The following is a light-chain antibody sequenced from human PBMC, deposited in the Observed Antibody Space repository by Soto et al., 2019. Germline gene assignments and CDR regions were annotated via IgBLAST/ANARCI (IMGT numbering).Light chain of an antibody. J-gene: IGKJ1*01. Sequence: EIVLTQSPGTLSLSQGEGATLSCRASQSVSSRFFAWYQQKPGQAPRLLIYGASSRATGIPDRFSGSGSGTDFTLTISRLEPEDFAVYYCQQYGSSPWTFGQGTKVETK. CDR3: QQYGSSPWT. CDR2: GAS. CDR1: QSVSSRF. V-gene: IGKV3-20*01.